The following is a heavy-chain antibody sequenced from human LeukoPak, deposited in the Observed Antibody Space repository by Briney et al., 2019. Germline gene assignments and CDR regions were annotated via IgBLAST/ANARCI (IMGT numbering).Heavy chain of an antibody. CDR2: IDDSGST. Sequence: SQSLSLACTVSGGSISSGGYYWSWIRQHPGKGLEWIGYIDDSGSTYYHPSLKSRVTISVDTSKNQFSLKLSSVTAAGTAVYYCARDRGGAAAGTDNWFDPWGQGTLVTVSS. CDR1: GGSISSGGYY. CDR3: ARDRGGAAAGTDNWFDP. D-gene: IGHD6-13*01. V-gene: IGHV4-31*03. J-gene: IGHJ5*02.